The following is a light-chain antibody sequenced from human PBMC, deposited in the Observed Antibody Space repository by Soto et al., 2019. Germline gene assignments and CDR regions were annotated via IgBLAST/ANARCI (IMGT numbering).Light chain of an antibody. CDR2: DVT. CDR3: CSYAGSYTWV. J-gene: IGLJ1*01. Sequence: QSVLTQPRSVSGSPGQSVTISCTGSNSDVGAYKFVSWLQHNPGEAPKVMIYDVTQRPSGVPDRFSGTKSGNTASLTISGLQAEDEADYYCCSYAGSYTWVFGSGTKVTVL. V-gene: IGLV2-11*01. CDR1: NSDVGAYKF.